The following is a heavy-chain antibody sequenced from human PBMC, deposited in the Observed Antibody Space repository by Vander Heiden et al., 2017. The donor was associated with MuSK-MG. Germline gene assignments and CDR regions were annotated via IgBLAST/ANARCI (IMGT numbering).Heavy chain of an antibody. D-gene: IGHD1-26*01. J-gene: IGHJ3*02. CDR3: ARDVGWELLGNDAFDI. CDR2: INTNTGNP. Sequence: VQLVQSGSELKKPGASVKVSCKAPRYPFTSYARNWVRQAPGQGLEGMGWINTNTGNPTYAQGLTGRFVFSLDTSVSTAYLQISSLKAEDTAVYYCARDVGWELLGNDAFDIWGQGTMVTVSS. CDR1: RYPFTSYA. V-gene: IGHV7-4-1*02.